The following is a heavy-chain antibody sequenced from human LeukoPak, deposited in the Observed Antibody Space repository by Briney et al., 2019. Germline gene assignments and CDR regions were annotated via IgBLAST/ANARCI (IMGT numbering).Heavy chain of an antibody. V-gene: IGHV3-23*01. J-gene: IGHJ5*02. D-gene: IGHD6-13*01. CDR2: ISGSGGST. CDR1: GFIFSSYA. CDR3: AKSRWQQLLYWFDP. Sequence: GGSLRLSCAASGFIFSSYAMSWVRQAPGKGLEWVSAISGSGGSTYYADSVKGRFTISRDNSKNTLYLQMNSLRAEDTAVYYCAKSRWQQLLYWFDPWGQGTLVTVSS.